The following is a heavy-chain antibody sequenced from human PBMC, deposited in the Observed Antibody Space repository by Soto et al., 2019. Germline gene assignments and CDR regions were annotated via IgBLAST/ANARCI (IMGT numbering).Heavy chain of an antibody. CDR1: CGSISSYY. V-gene: IGHV4-59*12. CDR3: ASVVWSSSHYIAMDV. D-gene: IGHD2-21*01. CDR2: IYYSGST. J-gene: IGHJ6*02. Sequence: SETLSLTCTVSCGSISSYYWSWIRQPPGKGLEWIGYIYYSGSTNYNPSLKSRVTISVDTSKNQFSLKLRSVTAADTAVYYFASVVWSSSHYIAMDVLGQGLTVTV.